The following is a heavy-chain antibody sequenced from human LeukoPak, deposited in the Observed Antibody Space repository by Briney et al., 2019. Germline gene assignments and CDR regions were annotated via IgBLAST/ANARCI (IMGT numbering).Heavy chain of an antibody. D-gene: IGHD3-16*01. CDR1: GYTFTTYY. CDR2: INPSGGST. V-gene: IGHV1-46*01. Sequence: ASVKVSXKASGYTFTTYYMHWVRQAHGQGLEWMGIINPSGGSTSYAQKFQGRVTMTRDTSTSTVYMELSSLRSEDTAVYYCARRGLGIGYDYWGQGTLVTVSS. CDR3: ARRGLGIGYDY. J-gene: IGHJ4*02.